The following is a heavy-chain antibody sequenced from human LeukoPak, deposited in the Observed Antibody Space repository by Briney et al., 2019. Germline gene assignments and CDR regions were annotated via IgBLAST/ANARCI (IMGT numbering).Heavy chain of an antibody. CDR1: GGSISSYY. V-gene: IGHV4-59*01. CDR3: AREGLDRSSGYYFTDY. J-gene: IGHJ4*02. D-gene: IGHD3-22*01. CDR2: IYYSGST. Sequence: SETLSLTCTVSGGSISSYYWSWIRQPPGKGLEWIGYIYYSGSTNYNPSLKSRVTISVDTSKNQFSLKLSSVTAADTAVYYCAREGLDRSSGYYFTDYWGQGTLVTVSS.